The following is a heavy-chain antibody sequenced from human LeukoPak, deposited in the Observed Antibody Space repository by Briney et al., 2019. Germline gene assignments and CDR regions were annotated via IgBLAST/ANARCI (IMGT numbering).Heavy chain of an antibody. CDR1: GDSIRNANY. CDR2: MHHGGST. V-gene: IGHV4-38-2*01. D-gene: IGHD2-2*01. Sequence: SETLSLTCGVSGDSIRNANYWVWIRQPPGQGLEWIAGMHHGGSTFYNPSLQSRVTISMYTSKNQFSLNLNYVTAADTAVYYCARVASSILGYASFDFWGQGTLVTVSS. J-gene: IGHJ4*02. CDR3: ARVASSILGYASFDF.